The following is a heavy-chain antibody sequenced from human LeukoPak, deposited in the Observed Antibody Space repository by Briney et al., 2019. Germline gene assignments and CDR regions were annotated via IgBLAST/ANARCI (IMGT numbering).Heavy chain of an antibody. J-gene: IGHJ4*02. D-gene: IGHD1-26*01. CDR1: GFSLSTSGVG. V-gene: IGHV2-5*02. Sequence: SGPTLVKPTQTLTLTCSFSGFSLSTSGVGVGWIRQPPGKALEWLALIYWDDDKRYSPSLKSRLTITKDTSKNQVVLTMTNMDPVDTATYYCAQDYSGSYAFDYWGQGTLVTVSS. CDR3: AQDYSGSYAFDY. CDR2: IYWDDDK.